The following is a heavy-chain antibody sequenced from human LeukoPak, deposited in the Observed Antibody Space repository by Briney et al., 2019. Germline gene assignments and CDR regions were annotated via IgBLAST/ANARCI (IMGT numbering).Heavy chain of an antibody. J-gene: IGHJ4*02. CDR2: IYTSGST. V-gene: IGHV4-4*07. CDR1: GGSISSYY. D-gene: IGHD3-22*01. CDR3: ARGDYYDSSGYYYY. Sequence: SETLSLTCTVSGGSISSYYWSWIRQPAGKGLEWIGRIYTSGSTNYNPSLKSRVTMSVDTSKNQFSLKLNSVTAADTAVYYCARGDYYDSSGYYYYWGQGTLVTVSS.